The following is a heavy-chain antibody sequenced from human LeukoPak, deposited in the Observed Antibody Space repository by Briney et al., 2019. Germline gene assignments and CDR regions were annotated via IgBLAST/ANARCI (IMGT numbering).Heavy chain of an antibody. CDR1: GFTVSSNY. CDR3: ARESGYSYGLAGFFDY. CDR2: IYSDGRI. Sequence: GGSLRLSCAASGFTVSSNYMSWVRQAPGKGLEWVSVIYSDGRIHSADSVKGRFTSSRDDSKNTLSLQMNSLRVEDTAVYYCARESGYSYGLAGFFDYWGQGTLVTVSS. D-gene: IGHD5-18*01. V-gene: IGHV3-53*01. J-gene: IGHJ4*02.